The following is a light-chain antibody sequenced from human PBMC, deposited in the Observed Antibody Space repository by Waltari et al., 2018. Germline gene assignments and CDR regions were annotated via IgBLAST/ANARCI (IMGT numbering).Light chain of an antibody. CDR3: QQYHSAPPT. CDR2: GAS. V-gene: IGKV4-1*01. Sequence: DIVLTQSPGSLAVSLGERATIRCKSRQSLMFSSANKNSLAWYQRRPGQPPKLLISGASTRESGVPDRFSGSGSGTDFTLTISSLHVEDVAVYYCQQYHSAPPTFGGGTKVEVK. CDR1: QSLMFSSANKNS. J-gene: IGKJ4*01.